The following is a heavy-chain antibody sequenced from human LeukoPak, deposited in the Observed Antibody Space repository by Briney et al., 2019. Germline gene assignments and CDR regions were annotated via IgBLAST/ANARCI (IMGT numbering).Heavy chain of an antibody. D-gene: IGHD1-26*01. CDR3: ASLRERSYYARGFDY. V-gene: IGHV4-39*01. Sequence: SETLSPTCTVSGGSISSSSYYWGWIRQPPGKGLEWIGSIYYSGSTYYKSSLKSRVTVSVGTSKNQFSLKLSSVTAADTAVYYCASLRERSYYARGFDYWGQGTLVTVSS. CDR2: IYYSGST. CDR1: GGSISSSSYY. J-gene: IGHJ4*02.